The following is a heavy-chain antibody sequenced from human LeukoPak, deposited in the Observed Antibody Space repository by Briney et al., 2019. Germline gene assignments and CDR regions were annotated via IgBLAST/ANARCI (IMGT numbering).Heavy chain of an antibody. CDR3: ARVTSSSWFEGYFDY. V-gene: IGHV4-38-2*02. Sequence: SETLSLTCTVSGYSISSGYYRGWIRPPPGKGLEWIGNIYHGGSTYYNPSLKSRVTMSGDTSKNQFSLNLSSVTAADTAVYYCARVTSSSWFEGYFDYWGQGTLVTVSS. CDR2: IYHGGST. D-gene: IGHD6-13*01. J-gene: IGHJ4*02. CDR1: GYSISSGYY.